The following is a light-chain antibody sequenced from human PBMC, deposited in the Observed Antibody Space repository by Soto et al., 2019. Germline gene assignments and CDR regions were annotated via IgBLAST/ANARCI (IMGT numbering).Light chain of an antibody. Sequence: AIQVTQSPSSLSASVGDRVTITCRASQGIRNDLSWYQQKPGKAPKLLIYAASSLRSGVPSRFSGSGSGTDFTLTISSLQPEDFATYYCLQDYSFPRTFGGGTKVDIK. CDR2: AAS. J-gene: IGKJ4*01. CDR1: QGIRND. CDR3: LQDYSFPRT. V-gene: IGKV1-6*02.